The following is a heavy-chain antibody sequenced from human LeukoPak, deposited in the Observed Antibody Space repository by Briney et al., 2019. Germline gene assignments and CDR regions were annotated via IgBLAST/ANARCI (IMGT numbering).Heavy chain of an antibody. CDR3: TREKWDTTSRPGPYYYGMDV. CDR2: IFSGGNI. J-gene: IGHJ6*02. V-gene: IGHV3-66*01. Sequence: GSLRLSCAASGFPVSGNFMSWVRRAPGKGLEWVSGIFSGGNIYYANSVKGRFSLSRDNNQNTLYLQMNSLRVEDTAVYYCTREKWDTTSRPGPYYYGMDVWGQGTTVTVSS. D-gene: IGHD1-26*01. CDR1: GFPVSGNF.